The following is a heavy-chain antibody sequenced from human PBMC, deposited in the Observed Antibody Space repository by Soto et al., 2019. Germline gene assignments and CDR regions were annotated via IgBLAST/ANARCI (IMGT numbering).Heavy chain of an antibody. J-gene: IGHJ5*02. CDR2: TSAYMVT. CDR3: ARDSGGRALFDP. CDR1: GYTFTSYG. D-gene: IGHD6-19*01. Sequence: QVQLVQSGGEVKKPGASVKVSCRASGYTFTSYGISWVRQAPGQGLEWLGWTSAYMVTNYAQKFQGRVTMTTDTSTSTAYMELRSLRFDDTAVYYCARDSGGRALFDPWGQGTLVTVSS. V-gene: IGHV1-18*01.